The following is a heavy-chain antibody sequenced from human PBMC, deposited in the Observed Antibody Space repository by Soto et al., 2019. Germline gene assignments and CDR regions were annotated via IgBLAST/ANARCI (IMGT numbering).Heavy chain of an antibody. V-gene: IGHV1-3*01. CDR3: ARGSGSYWREYYFDY. CDR2: INAGNGNT. Sequence: ASVKVSCKASGYTFTSYAMHWVRQAPGQRLEWMGWINAGNGNTKYSQKFQGRVTITRDTSASTAYMELSSLRSEDTAVYYCARGSGSYWREYYFDYWGQGTLVTVS. D-gene: IGHD1-26*01. J-gene: IGHJ4*02. CDR1: GYTFTSYA.